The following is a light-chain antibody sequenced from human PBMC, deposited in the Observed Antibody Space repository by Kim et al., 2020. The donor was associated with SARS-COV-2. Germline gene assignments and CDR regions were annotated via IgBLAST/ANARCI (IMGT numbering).Light chain of an antibody. CDR3: QAWDSSTHVV. CDR2: QDS. J-gene: IGLJ2*01. Sequence: VSPGQTASITCSGDKLGDKYACWYQQKPGQSPVLVIYQDSKRPSGIPERFSGSNSGNTATLTISGTQAMDEADYYCQAWDSSTHVVFGGGTKLTVL. CDR1: KLGDKY. V-gene: IGLV3-1*01.